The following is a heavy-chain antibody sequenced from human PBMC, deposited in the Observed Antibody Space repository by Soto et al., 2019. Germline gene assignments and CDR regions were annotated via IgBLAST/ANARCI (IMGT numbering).Heavy chain of an antibody. Sequence: SETLSLTCTVSGCYICRYYWSWIRQPPEKGLEWLGYVYYSGSTNYNPSLKSRVTISVDTSKNQFSLKLSSVTAADTAVYYCARVRGGYHYTYLDYWGQGTLVTVSS. CDR3: ARVRGGYHYTYLDY. CDR2: VYYSGST. V-gene: IGHV4-59*01. D-gene: IGHD3-10*01. J-gene: IGHJ4*02. CDR1: GCYICRYY.